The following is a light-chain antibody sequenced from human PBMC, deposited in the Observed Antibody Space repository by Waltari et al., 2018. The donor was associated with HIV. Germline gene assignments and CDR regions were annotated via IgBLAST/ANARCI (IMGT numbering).Light chain of an antibody. CDR3: STWDYSLSAPRV. Sequence: QSALTQEASVSGTVGQKVTLSCTGNSNNVGSYAVGWSQQISHGAPNTVMFGNSLPSGIPDRFAGSKSGTTASLTISGLYPEDEADYYCSTWDYSLSAPRVFGGGTKLTVL. CDR1: SNNVGSYA. V-gene: IGLV1-44*01. J-gene: IGLJ3*02. CDR2: GNS.